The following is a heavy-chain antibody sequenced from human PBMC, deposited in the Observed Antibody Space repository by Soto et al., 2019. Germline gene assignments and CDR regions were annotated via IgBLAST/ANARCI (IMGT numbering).Heavy chain of an antibody. CDR2: INRDPTTK. CDR3: ARGPTGWYGYDY. CDR1: GFTFRSSW. J-gene: IGHJ4*02. V-gene: IGHV3-74*01. Sequence: EVQLVESGGGLVQPGGSLNFSGVAPGFTFRSSWMHWARQAQGKGLVWVSRINRDPTTKNYGEYGKGRFTIARDNAENTLYLQMDSLTAEDTAVYYCARGPTGWYGYDYWGQGTLLTVSS. D-gene: IGHD6-19*01.